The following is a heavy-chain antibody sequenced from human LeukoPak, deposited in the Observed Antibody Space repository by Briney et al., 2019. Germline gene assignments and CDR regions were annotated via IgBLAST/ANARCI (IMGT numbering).Heavy chain of an antibody. D-gene: IGHD6-13*01. CDR1: GDSFSSHY. V-gene: IGHV4-4*09. CDR2: IYTSGST. J-gene: IGHJ5*02. Sequence: SETLSLTCAVSGDSFSSHYWTWIRQSPGTGLEWIGYIYTSGSTNYNPSLKSRVTISVDTSKNQFSLKLSSVTAADTAVYYCARRKYSSSWLEDWFDPWGQGTLVTVSS. CDR3: ARRKYSSSWLEDWFDP.